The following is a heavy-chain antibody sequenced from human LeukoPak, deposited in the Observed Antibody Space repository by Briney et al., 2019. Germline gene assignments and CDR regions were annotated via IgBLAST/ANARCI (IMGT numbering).Heavy chain of an antibody. CDR2: ISANSGGT. Sequence: GGSLRLSCAASGFTFSSFPMTWVRQAPGKGLEWVSSISANSGGTYYADPVKGRFTISRDNSKNTLYLQMNSLRAEDTAVYYCAEIVVAAGTVYWGQGTLVTVSS. CDR3: AEIVVAAGTVY. V-gene: IGHV3-23*01. CDR1: GFTFSSFP. J-gene: IGHJ4*02. D-gene: IGHD6-13*01.